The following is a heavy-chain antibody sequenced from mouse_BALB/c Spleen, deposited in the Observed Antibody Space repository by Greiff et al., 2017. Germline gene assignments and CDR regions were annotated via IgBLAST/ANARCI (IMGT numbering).Heavy chain of an antibody. CDR1: GFSLSTSGMG. CDR3: ARIGTARATCMDY. J-gene: IGHJ4*01. V-gene: IGHV8-8*01. CDR2: IWWDDDK. D-gene: IGHD3-2*01. Sequence: QVTLKESGPGILQPSQTLSLTCSFSGFSLSTSGMGVGWIRQPSGKGLEWLAHIWWDDDKRYNPALKSRLTISKDTSSNQVFLKIASVDTADTATYYCARIGTARATCMDYWGQGTSVTVSS.